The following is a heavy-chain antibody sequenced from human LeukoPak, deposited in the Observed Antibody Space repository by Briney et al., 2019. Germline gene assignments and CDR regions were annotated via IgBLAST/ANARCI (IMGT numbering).Heavy chain of an antibody. V-gene: IGHV4-61*02. D-gene: IGHD6-13*01. CDR2: IYTSGST. Sequence: XVSGGSISXXXXYWSWXRQPAXXGXEWIGRIYTSGSTNYNPSLKSRVTISVDTSKNQFSLKLSSVTAADTAVYYCARDTLRSSSWDWGQGTLVTVSS. J-gene: IGHJ4*02. CDR3: ARDTLRSSSWD. CDR1: GGSISXXXXY.